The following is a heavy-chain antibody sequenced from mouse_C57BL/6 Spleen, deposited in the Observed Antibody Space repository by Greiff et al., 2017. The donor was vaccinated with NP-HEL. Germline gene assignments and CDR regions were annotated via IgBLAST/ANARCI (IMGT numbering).Heavy chain of an antibody. J-gene: IGHJ4*01. CDR2: INPNNGGT. CDR3: ASGLLRSFYAMDY. V-gene: IGHV1-26*01. Sequence: EVQLQQSGPELVKPGASVKISCKASGYTFTDYYMNWVKQSHGQSLEWIGDINPNNGGTSYNQKFKGKATLTVDKSSSTAYRELRSLTSEDSAVYYCASGLLRSFYAMDYWGQGTSVTVSS. CDR1: GYTFTDYY. D-gene: IGHD1-1*01.